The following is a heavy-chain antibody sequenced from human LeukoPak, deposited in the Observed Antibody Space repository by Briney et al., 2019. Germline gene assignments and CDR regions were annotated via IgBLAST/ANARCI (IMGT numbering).Heavy chain of an antibody. V-gene: IGHV3-23*01. D-gene: IGHD3-3*01. CDR2: ISGTGGTT. CDR1: GFTFNNFA. J-gene: IGHJ4*02. CDR3: ARGGDFWSGYYLDY. Sequence: GGSLRLSCAASGFTFNNFAMSWVRQAPGKGLEWVSAISGTGGTTYYADSVKGRFTISRDNSKNTLYLQMNSLRAEDTALYYCARGGDFWSGYYLDYWGQGTLVTVSS.